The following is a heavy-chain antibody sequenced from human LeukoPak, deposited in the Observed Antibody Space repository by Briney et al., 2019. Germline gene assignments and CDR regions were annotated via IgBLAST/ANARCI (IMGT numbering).Heavy chain of an antibody. Sequence: GGSLRLSCAASGFTFSSYAMHWVRQAPGKGLEWVAVISYDGSNKYYADSVKGRFTISRDNSKNTLYLQMNSLRSDDTAVYYCARYCTNGVCYSGTAAFDIWGQGTMVTVSS. J-gene: IGHJ3*02. D-gene: IGHD2-8*01. CDR3: ARYCTNGVCYSGTAAFDI. CDR1: GFTFSSYA. CDR2: ISYDGSNK. V-gene: IGHV3-30-3*01.